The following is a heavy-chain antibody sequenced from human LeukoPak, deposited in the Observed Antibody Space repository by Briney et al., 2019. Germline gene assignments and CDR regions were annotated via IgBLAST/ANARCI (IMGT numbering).Heavy chain of an antibody. CDR3: SRGRDRSKAGDH. CDR2: IHPHGIF. V-gene: IGHV4-34*01. CDR1: GGSSDDYY. D-gene: IGHD5-24*01. J-gene: IGHJ4*02. Sequence: SETLSLTCAVSGGSSDDYYCSWIRQPPGKGLEWIGEIHPHGIFYYNSSLMSRVTISIDTSKSQFSLRLTSVTAADTAIYYCSRGRDRSKAGDHWGQGSLVTVSS.